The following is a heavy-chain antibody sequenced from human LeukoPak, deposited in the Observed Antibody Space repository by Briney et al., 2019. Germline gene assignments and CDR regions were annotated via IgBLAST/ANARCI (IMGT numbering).Heavy chain of an antibody. CDR3: ARVGYSYGPGAFDI. Sequence: GGSLRLSCAASGFTFSSYGMHWVRQAPGKGLEWVAVISYDGSNKYYADSVKGRFTISRDNSKNTLYLQMNSLRAEDTAVYYCARVGYSYGPGAFDIWGQGTMVTVSS. CDR1: GFTFSSYG. CDR2: ISYDGSNK. J-gene: IGHJ3*02. V-gene: IGHV3-30*03. D-gene: IGHD5-18*01.